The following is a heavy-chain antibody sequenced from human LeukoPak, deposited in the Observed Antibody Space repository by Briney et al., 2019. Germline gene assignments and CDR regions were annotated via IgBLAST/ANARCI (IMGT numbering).Heavy chain of an antibody. D-gene: IGHD5-24*01. CDR1: GYTFTSYY. J-gene: IGHJ3*02. Sequence: ASVKVSCKASGYTFTSYYIHWVRQAPGQGLEWMGLINPGGDNTDYAQNFQGRVTMTRDTYTSTVYMGLSSLRSEDTAVYYCARIRDGYNDAYDIWGQGTMVTVSS. CDR2: INPGGDNT. CDR3: ARIRDGYNDAYDI. V-gene: IGHV1-46*01.